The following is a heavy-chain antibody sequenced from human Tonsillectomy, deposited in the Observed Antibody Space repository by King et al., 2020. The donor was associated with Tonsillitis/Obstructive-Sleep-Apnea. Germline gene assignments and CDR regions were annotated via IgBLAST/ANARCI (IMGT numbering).Heavy chain of an antibody. CDR3: VRGSGSYYNVIEGYIDY. CDR2: ISSNGGST. V-gene: IGHV3-64D*06. CDR1: GFTFSSYA. D-gene: IGHD3-10*01. Sequence: VQLVESGGGLVQPGGSLRLYCSASGFTFSSYAMHWVRQAPGKGLEYVSAISSNGGSTYYADSVKGRFTISRDNSKNTLYLQMSSLRAEDTAVYYCVRGSGSYYNVIEGYIDYWGQGTLVTVSS. J-gene: IGHJ4*02.